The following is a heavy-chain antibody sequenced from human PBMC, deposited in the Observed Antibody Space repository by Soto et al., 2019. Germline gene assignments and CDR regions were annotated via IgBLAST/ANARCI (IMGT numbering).Heavy chain of an antibody. CDR3: TADRLWFRELFDY. Sequence: PGGSLKLPGAASGFTFSNAWMSWVRKDPGKGLEWVARIKSNTDGGTTDYAAPVKGRFTIPRDNSKNPLYLQINSLKTQAPAVYYCTADRLWFRELFDYLGQGTLVTCSS. D-gene: IGHD3-10*01. V-gene: IGHV3-15*01. CDR1: GFTFSNAW. CDR2: IKSNTDGGTT. J-gene: IGHJ4*02.